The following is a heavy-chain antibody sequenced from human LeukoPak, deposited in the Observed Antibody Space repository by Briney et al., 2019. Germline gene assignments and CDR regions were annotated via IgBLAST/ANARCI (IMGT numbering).Heavy chain of an antibody. D-gene: IGHD3-10*01. CDR1: GYTFTSYY. CDR2: INPSGGST. Sequence: ASVKVSCKASGYTFTSYYMHWVRQAPGQGLEWMGIINPSGGSTSYAQKFQGRVTMTRDTSTSTVYMELNSLRSEDTAVYYCARVSGSYSTYYYGMDVWGQGTTVTVSS. V-gene: IGHV1-46*01. CDR3: ARVSGSYSTYYYGMDV. J-gene: IGHJ6*02.